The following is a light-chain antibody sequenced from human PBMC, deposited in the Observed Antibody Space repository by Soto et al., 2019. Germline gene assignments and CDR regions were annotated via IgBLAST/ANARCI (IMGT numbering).Light chain of an antibody. CDR3: QQYNNWPPYT. J-gene: IGKJ2*01. CDR1: QSVSSN. V-gene: IGKV3-15*01. CDR2: GAS. Sequence: EIVMTQSPATLSVSPGERATLSCRASQSVSSNLAWYQQKPCQAHRLLIYGASTRFTGIPARFSGSGSGTEFTLTISSLQSEDFAVYYCQQYNNWPPYTFGLRTTLEIK.